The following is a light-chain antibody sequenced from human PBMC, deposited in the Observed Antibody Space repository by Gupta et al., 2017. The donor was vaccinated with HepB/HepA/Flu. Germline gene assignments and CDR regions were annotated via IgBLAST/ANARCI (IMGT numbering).Light chain of an antibody. V-gene: IGKV3-15*01. CDR3: QHYDHLPPWT. CDR1: QTIAGN. CDR2: GAS. J-gene: IGKJ1*01. Sequence: EIVMTQSPATLSVSLGERATLSCRASQTIAGNLAWYQQKPGQAPRLLIYGASTRATGVPARFSGSGSGTEFTLTISSRRSEDFAVYYCQHYDHLPPWTFGQGTRVDI.